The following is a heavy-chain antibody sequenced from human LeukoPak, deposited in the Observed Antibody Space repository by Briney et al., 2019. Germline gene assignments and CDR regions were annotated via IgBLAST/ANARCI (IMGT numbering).Heavy chain of an antibody. CDR3: ARAAGCSGGSCYVPVY. D-gene: IGHD2-15*01. J-gene: IGHJ4*02. Sequence: ASVKVSCKASGGTFSSYAINWVRQAPGQGLEWMGGIIPIFGTSNYAHKFQGRVTITADKSTSTAYMELSSLRSEDTAVYYCARAAGCSGGSCYVPVYWGQGTRVTVSS. V-gene: IGHV1-69*06. CDR1: GGTFSSYA. CDR2: IIPIFGTS.